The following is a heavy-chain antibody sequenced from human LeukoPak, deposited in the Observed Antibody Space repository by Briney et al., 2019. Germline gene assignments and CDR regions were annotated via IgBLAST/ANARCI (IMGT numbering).Heavy chain of an antibody. CDR1: GGSISSSSYY. J-gene: IGHJ3*02. D-gene: IGHD6-13*01. Sequence: SETLSLTCTVSGGSISSSSYYWGWIRQPPGKGLEWIGSIYYSGSTYYNPSLKSRVTISVDTSKNQFSLKLSSVTAADTAVYYCARDDTLLRYSSSWSNAFDIWGQETMVTVSS. V-gene: IGHV4-39*07. CDR2: IYYSGST. CDR3: ARDDTLLRYSSSWSNAFDI.